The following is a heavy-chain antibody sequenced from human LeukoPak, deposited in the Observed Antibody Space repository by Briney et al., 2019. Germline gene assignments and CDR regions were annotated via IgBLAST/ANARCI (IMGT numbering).Heavy chain of an antibody. Sequence: AGGSLRLSCAASGFTFSSYAMSWVRQAPGTGLEWVSAISGSGGSTYYADSVKGRFTISRDNSKNTLYLQMNSLRAEDTAVYYCARHGPARYYDSSGYYRGAFDIWGQGTMVTVSS. J-gene: IGHJ3*02. CDR2: ISGSGGST. CDR1: GFTFSSYA. V-gene: IGHV3-23*01. CDR3: ARHGPARYYDSSGYYRGAFDI. D-gene: IGHD3-22*01.